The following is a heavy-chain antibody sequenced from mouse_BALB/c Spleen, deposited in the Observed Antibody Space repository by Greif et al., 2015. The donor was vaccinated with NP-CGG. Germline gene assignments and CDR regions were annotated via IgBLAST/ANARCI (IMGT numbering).Heavy chain of an antibody. CDR2: INPSTGYT. D-gene: IGHD2-4*01. CDR3: ARRGNYDGFDY. Sequence: VQVVESGAELAKPGASVKMSCKASGYTFTSYWMHWVKQRPGQGLEWIGYINPSTGYTEYNQKFKDKATLTADKSSSTAYMQLSSLTSEDSAVYYCARRGNYDGFDYWGQGTTLTVSS. V-gene: IGHV1-7*01. CDR1: GYTFTSYW. J-gene: IGHJ2*01.